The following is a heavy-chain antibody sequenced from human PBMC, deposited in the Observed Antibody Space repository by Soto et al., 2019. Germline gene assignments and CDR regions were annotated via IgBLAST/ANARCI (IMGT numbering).Heavy chain of an antibody. CDR2: IYYGGSI. CDR1: GGSISSGY. Sequence: SETLSLTCSVSGGSISSGYWTWIRQPPGKGLEWIGYIYYGGSINYNPSLKSRVIISVDTAKNQFSLRLSSVTAADTAVYYWKGAYYDINGYSLAPWGQGTGVTV. V-gene: IGHV4-59*01. J-gene: IGHJ5*02. CDR3: KGAYYDINGYSLAP. D-gene: IGHD3-22*01.